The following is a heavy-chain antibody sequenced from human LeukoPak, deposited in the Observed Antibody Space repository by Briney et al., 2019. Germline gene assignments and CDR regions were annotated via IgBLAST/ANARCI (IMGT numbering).Heavy chain of an antibody. V-gene: IGHV3-48*04. CDR2: ISSSSTI. Sequence: GGSLRLSCAASGFTFSSYSMNWVRQAPGKGLEWVSYISSSSTIYYADSVKGRYTVSRDNAKNTLYLQMNRLRAEDTAVYYCAREGDLMGATMDSWGQGTLVIVSS. CDR3: AREGDLMGATMDS. J-gene: IGHJ5*01. CDR1: GFTFSSYS. D-gene: IGHD3-16*01.